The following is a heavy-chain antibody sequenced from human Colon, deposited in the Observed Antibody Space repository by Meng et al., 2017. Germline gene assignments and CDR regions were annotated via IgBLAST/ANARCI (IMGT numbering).Heavy chain of an antibody. CDR2: IWYDGSRR. CDR3: ARDSGVVTPILDY. D-gene: IGHD2-21*02. CDR1: GYRFSGYG. V-gene: IGHV3-33*01. Sequence: SLKISCEATGYRFSGYGMHWVRRAPGKGLEWVAVIWYDGSRRYYGDSVKGRFTISRDDSRDTLYLQMNSLRAEDTAVYYCARDSGVVTPILDYWGKGTLVTVSS. J-gene: IGHJ4*02.